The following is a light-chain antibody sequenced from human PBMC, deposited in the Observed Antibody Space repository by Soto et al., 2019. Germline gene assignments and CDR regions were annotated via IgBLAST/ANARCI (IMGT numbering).Light chain of an antibody. CDR2: QDT. V-gene: IGLV3-1*01. CDR1: KLGEKY. CDR3: QAWDSNTGV. J-gene: IGLJ3*02. Sequence: SYELTQPPSVSVSPGQTASITCSGDKLGEKYACWYQQKAGQSPVLVIYQDTKRPSGIPERFSGPNSGNTATLTISGTQAIDEADYYCQAWDSNTGVFGGGTKLTVL.